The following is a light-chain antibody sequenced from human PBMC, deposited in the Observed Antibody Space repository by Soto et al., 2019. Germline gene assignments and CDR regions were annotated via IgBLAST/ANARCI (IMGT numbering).Light chain of an antibody. CDR1: QIIIRN. Sequence: EIVMAQSRAGLSSSPVERATLSCSAIQIIIRNLAFYHQKPGQAPRLLIYSASTRATGIPARFSGSGSGTEFTLTISSLQSEDFAVYYCQQYNSWPLTFGGGTKVDIK. J-gene: IGKJ4*01. V-gene: IGKV3-15*01. CDR2: SAS. CDR3: QQYNSWPLT.